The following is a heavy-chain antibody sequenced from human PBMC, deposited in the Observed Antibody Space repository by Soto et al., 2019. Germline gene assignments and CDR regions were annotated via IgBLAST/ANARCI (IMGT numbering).Heavy chain of an antibody. D-gene: IGHD1-7*01. J-gene: IGHJ5*02. CDR2: ITYDGSFQ. Sequence: GGSLRLACQASGFNFDNYGMHWVRQAPGKGLEWVAVITYDGSFQYYADSVKGRFTISRDNSKNTLFLHLNTLKPEDTAVYHCAKDRVGGTFYTPLGSWGPGPLVTVSS. V-gene: IGHV3-30*18. CDR1: GFNFDNYG. CDR3: AKDRVGGTFYTPLGS.